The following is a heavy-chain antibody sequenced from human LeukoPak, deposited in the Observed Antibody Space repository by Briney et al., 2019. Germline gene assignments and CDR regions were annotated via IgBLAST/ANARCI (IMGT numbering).Heavy chain of an antibody. J-gene: IGHJ5*02. V-gene: IGHV4-39*01. CDR2: ISYSGTT. CDR3: ARLLRRDNWFDP. D-gene: IGHD2/OR15-2a*01. CDR1: GGSISSSSGYY. Sequence: SETLSLTCTDSGGSISSSSGYYWGWIRQPPGKGLEWIGSISYSGTTYYNPSLKSRVTIFEDTSKNQFSLKLSSVTAADTAVYYCARLLRRDNWFDPWGQGTLVTVSS.